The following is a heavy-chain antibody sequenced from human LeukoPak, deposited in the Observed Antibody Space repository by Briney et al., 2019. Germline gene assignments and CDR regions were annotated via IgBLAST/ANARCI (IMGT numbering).Heavy chain of an antibody. J-gene: IGHJ5*02. V-gene: IGHV3-30*04. CDR1: GFTFSSYA. CDR2: ISYDGSNK. CDR3: ARDRDDILTGYYLPHNNWFDP. D-gene: IGHD3-9*01. Sequence: GGSLRLSCAASGFTFSSYAMHWVRQAPGKGLEWVAVISYDGSNKYYVDSVKGRFTISRDNSKNTLYLQMNSLRAEDTAVYYCARDRDDILTGYYLPHNNWFDPWGQGTLVTVSS.